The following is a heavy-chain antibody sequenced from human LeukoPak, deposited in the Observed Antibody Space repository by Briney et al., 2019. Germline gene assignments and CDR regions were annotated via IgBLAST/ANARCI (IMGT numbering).Heavy chain of an antibody. J-gene: IGHJ5*02. CDR3: ARHAIDIVVVPAASNWFDP. D-gene: IGHD2-2*01. V-gene: IGHV4-38-2*01. Sequence: SETLSLTCAVSGYSISSGYYWGWIRQPPGKGLEWIVSIYHSGSTYYNPSLKSRVTISVDTSKNQFSLKLSSVTAADTAVYYCARHAIDIVVVPAASNWFDPWGQGTLVTVSS. CDR1: GYSISSGYY. CDR2: IYHSGST.